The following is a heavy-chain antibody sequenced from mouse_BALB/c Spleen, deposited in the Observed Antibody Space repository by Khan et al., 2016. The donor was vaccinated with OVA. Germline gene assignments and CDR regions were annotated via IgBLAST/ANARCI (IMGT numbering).Heavy chain of an antibody. CDR2: ISTYYGDA. CDR3: ARWNSNSGFAY. V-gene: IGHV1S137*01. J-gene: IGHJ3*01. CDR1: GNTFAGYA. D-gene: IGHD2-5*01. Sequence: QVQLQQSGAELVRPGVSVKISCKGSGNTFAGYAMYWVKQSHAKSLAWIGVISTYYGDADYNQKFKGKATTTVYKSSSTAYLELARLTSEDSAISYCARWNSNSGFAYWGHGTLVTVSA.